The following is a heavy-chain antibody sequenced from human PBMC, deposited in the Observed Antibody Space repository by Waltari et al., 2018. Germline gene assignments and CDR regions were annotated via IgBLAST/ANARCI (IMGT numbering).Heavy chain of an antibody. J-gene: IGHJ4*02. CDR1: GYTFTYRY. CDR3: ASSEWELLRGFDY. V-gene: IGHV1-45*02. Sequence: QMQLVQSGAEVKKTGSSVKVSCKASGYTFTYRYLHWVRPAPGQALEWMGWITPFNGNTNYAQKFQDRVTITRDRSMSTAYMELSSLRSEDTAMYYCASSEWELLRGFDYWGQGTLVTVSS. CDR2: ITPFNGNT. D-gene: IGHD1-26*01.